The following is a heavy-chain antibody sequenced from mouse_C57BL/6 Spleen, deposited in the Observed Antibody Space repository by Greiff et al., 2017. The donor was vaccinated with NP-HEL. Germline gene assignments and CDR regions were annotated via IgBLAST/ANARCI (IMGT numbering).Heavy chain of an antibody. J-gene: IGHJ4*01. V-gene: IGHV1-22*01. D-gene: IGHD2-3*01. CDR3: ARDGRRYYAMDY. CDR2: INPNNGGT. Sequence: EVHLVESGPELVKPGASVKMSCKASGYTFTDYNMHWVKQSHGKSLEWIGYINPNNGGTSYNQKFKGKATLTVNKSSSTAYMELRSLTSEDSAVYYCARDGRRYYAMDYWGQGTSVTVSS. CDR1: GYTFTDYN.